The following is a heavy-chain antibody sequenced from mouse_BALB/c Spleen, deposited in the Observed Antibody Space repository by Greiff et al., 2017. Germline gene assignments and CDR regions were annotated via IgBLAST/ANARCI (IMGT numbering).Heavy chain of an antibody. D-gene: IGHD2-14*01. Sequence: VQLKESGPGLVKPSQSLSLTCSVTGYSITSGYSWNWIRQFPGNKLEWMGYISYDGSNYYNPSLKNPISITRDTSKNQFFLKLNSVTTEDTATYYCERGYRYEDYAMDYWGQGTSGTVSS. CDR2: ISYDGSN. CDR1: GYSITSGYS. CDR3: ERGYRYEDYAMDY. J-gene: IGHJ4*01. V-gene: IGHV3-6*02.